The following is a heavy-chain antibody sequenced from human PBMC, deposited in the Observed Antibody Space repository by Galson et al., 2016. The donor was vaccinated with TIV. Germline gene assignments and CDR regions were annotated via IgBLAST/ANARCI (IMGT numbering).Heavy chain of an antibody. D-gene: IGHD2-15*01. CDR2: ISDGGNT. J-gene: IGHJ6*02. CDR1: GLSVSINY. Sequence: SLRLSCAASGLSVSINYMTWVRQAPGKGLECVSLISDGGNTYYPDSVKGRFTISRDNSKNTLYLQMNSLRVEDTAVYYCARDRVVDATYYYYYYGMDVWGQGTAVTVSS. CDR3: ARDRVVDATYYYYYYGMDV. V-gene: IGHV3-66*02.